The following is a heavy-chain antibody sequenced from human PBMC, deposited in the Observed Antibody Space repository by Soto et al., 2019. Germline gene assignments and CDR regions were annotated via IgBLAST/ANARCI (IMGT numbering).Heavy chain of an antibody. V-gene: IGHV1-69*13. J-gene: IGHJ4*02. CDR1: GYTFTGYY. Sequence: SVKVSCKASGYTFTGYYMHWVRQAPGQGLEWIGWIIPMFGTPHYAEKFQDRVTITADESTGTAYLELSSLTSEDTAVYYCATSEGRDGYSFDYWGPGTLVTVSS. CDR3: ATSEGRDGYSFDY. D-gene: IGHD5-12*01. CDR2: IIPMFGTP.